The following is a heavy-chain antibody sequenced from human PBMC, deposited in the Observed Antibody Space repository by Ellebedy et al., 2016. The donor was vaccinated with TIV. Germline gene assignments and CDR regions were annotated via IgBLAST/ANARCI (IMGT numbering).Heavy chain of an antibody. V-gene: IGHV5-51*01. Sequence: GESLKISCKTFGYNFSYYWIAWVRQMPGKGLEWMGIIYPSNFDTRYSPSFQGHVTISADKSITNAYLQWTRLQASDTGIDYWSRYSMVEAGTEFDHWGPGALVTGSS. CDR3: SRYSMVEAGTEFDH. D-gene: IGHD2-15*01. CDR1: GYNFSYYW. CDR2: IYPSNFDT. J-gene: IGHJ4*02.